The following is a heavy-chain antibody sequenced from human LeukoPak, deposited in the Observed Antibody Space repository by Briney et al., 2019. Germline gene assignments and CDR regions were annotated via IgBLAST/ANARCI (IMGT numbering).Heavy chain of an antibody. CDR1: GGSISSSSYY. CDR3: ARPSGGIYFDY. D-gene: IGHD3-10*01. J-gene: IGHJ4*02. Sequence: SETLSLTCTVSGGSISSSSYYWGWIRQPPGKGLGWIGSIYYSGSTYYNPSLKSRVTISVDTSKNQFSLKLSSVTAADTAVYYCARPSGGIYFDYWGQGTLVTVSS. CDR2: IYYSGST. V-gene: IGHV4-39*01.